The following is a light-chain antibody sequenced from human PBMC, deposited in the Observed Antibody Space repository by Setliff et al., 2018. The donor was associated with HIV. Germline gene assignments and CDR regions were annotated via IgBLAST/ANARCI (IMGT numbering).Light chain of an antibody. CDR3: CSFAITDTYV. V-gene: IGLV2-14*03. CDR1: SSDIGAYKS. J-gene: IGLJ1*01. Sequence: QSVLAQPASVSGSPGQSIAISCTGTSSDIGAYKSVSWYQQHPGKAPKLLIYEDSNRPSRVSDRFSGSKPGNTASLTISGLQTEDEADYYCCSFAITDTYVLGTGTKVTVL. CDR2: EDS.